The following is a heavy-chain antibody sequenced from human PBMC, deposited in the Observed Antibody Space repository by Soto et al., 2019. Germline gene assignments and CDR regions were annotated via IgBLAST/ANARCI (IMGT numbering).Heavy chain of an antibody. J-gene: IGHJ4*02. CDR1: GFTFSNYD. V-gene: IGHV3-13*04. CDR3: ARGAATGFDY. D-gene: IGHD6-13*01. CDR2: IGRAGHT. Sequence: EVQLVESGGGLVQPGGSLRLSCAASGFTFSNYDMHWVRQGRGKGLEWVSGIGRAGHTYDVGSVRGRFTTSRENAKNSLYLHMNSLSAGDTAVYYCARGAATGFDYWGQGTLVTVSS.